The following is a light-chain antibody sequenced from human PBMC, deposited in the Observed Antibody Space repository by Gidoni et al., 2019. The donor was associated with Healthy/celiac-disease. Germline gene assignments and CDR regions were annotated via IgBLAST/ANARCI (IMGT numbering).Light chain of an antibody. J-gene: IGLJ3*02. V-gene: IGLV2-14*01. CDR3: SSYTSSSTLGV. Sequence: QSALTQPASVSGSPGQSITISCTGTSNDVGGYNYVSWYQQPPGKALKLMISEVSNRPSGVSNRFSGSKSGNTASLTISGLQAEDEADYYCSSYTSSSTLGVFGGGTKLTVL. CDR1: SNDVGGYNY. CDR2: EVS.